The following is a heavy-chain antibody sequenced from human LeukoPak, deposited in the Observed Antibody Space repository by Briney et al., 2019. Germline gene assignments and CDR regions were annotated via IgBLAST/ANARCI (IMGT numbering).Heavy chain of an antibody. J-gene: IGHJ5*02. CDR3: ARLTLGYCSSTSCYGGLVDP. CDR1: GGSISSSSYY. D-gene: IGHD2-2*01. Sequence: SETLSLTCTVSGGSISSSSYYWGWIRQPPGKGLEWIGSIYYSGSNYYNPSLKSRVTISVDTSKNQFSLKLSSVTAADTAVNYCARLTLGYCSSTSCYGGLVDPWGQGTLVTVSS. CDR2: IYYSGSN. V-gene: IGHV4-39*01.